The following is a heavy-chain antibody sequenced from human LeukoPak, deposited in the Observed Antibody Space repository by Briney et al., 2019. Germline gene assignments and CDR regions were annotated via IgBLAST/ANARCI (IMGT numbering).Heavy chain of an antibody. CDR2: ISSSGSTI. J-gene: IGHJ4*02. Sequence: GGSLRLSCAASGFTFSSYAMNWVREAPGKGLEWVSYISSSGSTIYYADSVKGRFTISRDNAKNSLYLQMNSLRAEDTAVYYCARALGYNLGDYFDYWGQGTLVTVSS. CDR3: ARALGYNLGDYFDY. V-gene: IGHV3-48*03. CDR1: GFTFSSYA. D-gene: IGHD1-1*01.